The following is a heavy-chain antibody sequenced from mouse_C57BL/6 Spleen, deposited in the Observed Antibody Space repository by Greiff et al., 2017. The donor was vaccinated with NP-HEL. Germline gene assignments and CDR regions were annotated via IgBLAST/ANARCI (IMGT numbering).Heavy chain of an antibody. Sequence: EVMLVESGGDLVKPGGSLKLSCAASGFTFSSYGMSWVRQTPDKRLEWVATISSGGSYTYYPDSVKGRFTISRDNAKNTLYLQMSSLKSEDTAMYYCARETLDYFDYWGQGTTLTGSS. CDR2: ISSGGSYT. V-gene: IGHV5-6*01. CDR3: ARETLDYFDY. CDR1: GFTFSSYG. J-gene: IGHJ2*01.